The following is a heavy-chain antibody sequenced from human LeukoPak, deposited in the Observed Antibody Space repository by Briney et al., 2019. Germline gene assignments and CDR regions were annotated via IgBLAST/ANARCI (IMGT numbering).Heavy chain of an antibody. D-gene: IGHD5-24*01. V-gene: IGHV1-69*13. CDR2: IIPIFGTA. Sequence: EASVKVSCKASGGTFSSYAISWVRQAPGQGLEWMGGIIPIFGTANYAQKFQGRVTITADESTSTAYMELSSLRSEDTAVYYCAWSGGVATIYFDYWGQETLVTVSS. CDR1: GGTFSSYA. J-gene: IGHJ4*02. CDR3: AWSGGVATIYFDY.